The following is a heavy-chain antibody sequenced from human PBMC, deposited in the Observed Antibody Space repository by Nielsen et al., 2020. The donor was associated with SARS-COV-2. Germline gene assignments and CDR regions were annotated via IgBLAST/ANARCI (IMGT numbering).Heavy chain of an antibody. CDR1: GFNFRGYW. CDR3: AKGQVFCRSDCHLRFDP. J-gene: IGHJ5*02. Sequence: GESLKISCVVSGFNFRGYWMTWVRQAPGKGLEWVGNIKLDGSEKYYVDSVKGRFTISRDNSKNTLYLQMNSLGADDTAVYFCAKGQVFCRSDCHLRFDPWGQGTLVTVSS. D-gene: IGHD2-21*02. CDR2: IKLDGSEK. V-gene: IGHV3-7*03.